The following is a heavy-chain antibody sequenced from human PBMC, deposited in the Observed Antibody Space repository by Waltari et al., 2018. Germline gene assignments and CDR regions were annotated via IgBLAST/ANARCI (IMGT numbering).Heavy chain of an antibody. CDR2: IYHSGST. V-gene: IGHV4-38-2*01. D-gene: IGHD3-16*02. J-gene: IGHJ4*02. CDR1: GYSISRGYY. Sequence: QVQLQESGPGLVKPSETLSLTCAASGYSISRGYYWGWIRQPPGKGLEWIGSIYHSGSTYYNPSLKRPVTISVDTSKNQFYLKLSSVTAADTAVYYCARGEYYDYIWGSYRYTNWGQGTLVTVSS. CDR3: ARGEYYDYIWGSYRYTN.